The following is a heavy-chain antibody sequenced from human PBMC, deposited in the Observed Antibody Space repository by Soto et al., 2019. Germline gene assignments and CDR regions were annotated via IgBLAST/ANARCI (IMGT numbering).Heavy chain of an antibody. J-gene: IGHJ4*02. V-gene: IGHV1-18*01. Sequence: ASVKVSCKASGYTFTSYGISWVRQAPGQGLEWMGWISAYNGNTNYAQKLQGRVTMTTDTSTSTAYMELRSLRSDDTAVYYCARGGGITIFGVVITHFDYWGQGTLVTVSS. D-gene: IGHD3-3*01. CDR2: ISAYNGNT. CDR1: GYTFTSYG. CDR3: ARGGGITIFGVVITHFDY.